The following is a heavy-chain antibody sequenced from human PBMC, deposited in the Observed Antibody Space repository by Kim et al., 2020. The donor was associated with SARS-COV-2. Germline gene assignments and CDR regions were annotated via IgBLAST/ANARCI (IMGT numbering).Heavy chain of an antibody. V-gene: IGHV3-30*01. D-gene: IGHD3-10*01. Sequence: YADSVKRRFTISSDNSKNTLYLQMNRLRAEDTTVYYCARGPYGSGTYYDYWGQGTLVTVSS. CDR3: ARGPYGSGTYYDY. J-gene: IGHJ4*02.